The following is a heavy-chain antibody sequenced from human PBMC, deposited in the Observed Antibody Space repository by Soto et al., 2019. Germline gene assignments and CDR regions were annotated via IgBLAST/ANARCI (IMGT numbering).Heavy chain of an antibody. Sequence: ASVKVSCKASGYTFTSYAMHWVRQAPGQRLEWMGWINAGNGNTKYSQKFQGRVTISRDTSASTAYMELSSLRSEDTAVYYCARSLEYLSSGWSTSGHYYGMDVWGQGTTVTVS. J-gene: IGHJ6*02. CDR1: GYTFTSYA. V-gene: IGHV1-3*01. D-gene: IGHD6-19*01. CDR3: ARSLEYLSSGWSTSGHYYGMDV. CDR2: INAGNGNT.